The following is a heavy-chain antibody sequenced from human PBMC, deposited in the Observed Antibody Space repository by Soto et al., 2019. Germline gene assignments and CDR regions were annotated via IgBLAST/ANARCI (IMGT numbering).Heavy chain of an antibody. CDR3: ARKYSSGSFDS. D-gene: IGHD6-19*01. V-gene: IGHV1-3*04. J-gene: IGHJ4*02. Sequence: QVQVVQSGAEVKKPGASVKVSCKTSGYSFIGYGLHWVRQAPGQSLEWMGWIHTGNGATKYSQKFQGRLTITRDTSASTAYMEVTSLTSEDTAVYYRARKYSSGSFDSWGQGTLVTVSS. CDR2: IHTGNGAT. CDR1: GYSFIGYG.